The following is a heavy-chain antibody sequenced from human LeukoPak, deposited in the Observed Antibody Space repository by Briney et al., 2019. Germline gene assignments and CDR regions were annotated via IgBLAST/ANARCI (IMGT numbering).Heavy chain of an antibody. D-gene: IGHD4-17*01. CDR1: GFTFSSYA. J-gene: IGHJ5*02. V-gene: IGHV3-23*01. CDR3: ANRPPYGDYALWFDP. Sequence: GGSLRLSCAASGFTFSSYAMSWVRQAPGKGLEWVSAISGSGGSTYYADSVKGRFTISRDNSKNTLYLQMNSLRAEDTAVYYCANRPPYGDYALWFDPRGQGTLVTVSS. CDR2: ISGSGGST.